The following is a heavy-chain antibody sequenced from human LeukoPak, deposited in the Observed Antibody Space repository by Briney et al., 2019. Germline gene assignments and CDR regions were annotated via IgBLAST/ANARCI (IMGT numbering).Heavy chain of an antibody. J-gene: IGHJ4*02. CDR3: ARDSGPLDY. Sequence: GRSLRLSCAASGFTFSSYAMHWVRQAPGKGLEWVAVISYDGSNKYYVDSVKGRFTISRDNSRNTLYLQMNSLRAEDTAVYYCARDSGPLDYWGQGTLVTVSS. D-gene: IGHD3-10*01. CDR1: GFTFSSYA. V-gene: IGHV3-30-3*01. CDR2: ISYDGSNK.